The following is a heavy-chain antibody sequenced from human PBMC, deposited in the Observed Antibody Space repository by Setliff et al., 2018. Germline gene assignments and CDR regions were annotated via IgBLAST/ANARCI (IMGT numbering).Heavy chain of an antibody. CDR2: ISSDGSTV. V-gene: IGHV3-48*03. Sequence: PGGSLRLSCAASGFTFSTYEMNWVRQAPGKGLEWVSYISSDGSTVFYADSVKGRFTISRDNAKNSLYLQMNSLRADDMAIYYCAREACPYSSNWCNHFDYWGQGTLVTVSS. CDR1: GFTFSTYE. D-gene: IGHD6-13*01. CDR3: AREACPYSSNWCNHFDY. J-gene: IGHJ4*02.